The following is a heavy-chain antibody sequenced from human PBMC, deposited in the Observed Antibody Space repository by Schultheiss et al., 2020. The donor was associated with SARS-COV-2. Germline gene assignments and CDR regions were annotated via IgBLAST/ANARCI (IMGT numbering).Heavy chain of an antibody. V-gene: IGHV3-64*01. CDR2: ISSNGGST. CDR1: GFTFSSYA. Sequence: GGSLRLSCAASGFTFSSYAMHWVRQAPGKGLEYVSAISSNGGSTYYANSVKGRFTISRDNAKNSLYLQMNSLRAEDTAVYYCAKETHSFGIGVFDYWGQGTLVTVSS. J-gene: IGHJ4*02. CDR3: AKETHSFGIGVFDY. D-gene: IGHD5-18*01.